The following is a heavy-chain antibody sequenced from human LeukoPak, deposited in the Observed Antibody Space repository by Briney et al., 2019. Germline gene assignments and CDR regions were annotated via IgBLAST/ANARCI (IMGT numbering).Heavy chain of an antibody. V-gene: IGHV3-43*02. J-gene: IGHJ4*02. CDR2: TTAEGAKYA. D-gene: IGHD3-9*01. CDR1: GFSFTDYP. Sequence: PGGSLRLSCATSGFSFTDYPMNWVRQAPGKGLEWISNIRTTAEGAKYAYYADSVKGRFTISRDNSKNSLYLQMNSLRTEDTALYYCAKDKYDILTGHDYFDYWGQGTLVTVSS. CDR3: AKDKYDILTGHDYFDY.